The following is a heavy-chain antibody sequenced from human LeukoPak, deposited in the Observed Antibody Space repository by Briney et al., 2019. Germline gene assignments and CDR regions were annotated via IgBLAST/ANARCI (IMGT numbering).Heavy chain of an antibody. CDR3: ARARPFDY. J-gene: IGHJ4*02. V-gene: IGHV3-23*01. Sequence: PGGSLRLPCAASGFTFSSYAMTWVRQAPGKGLQWVSTISVSGENTYYADSVKGRFTISRDISKSTLYLQMNSLRAEDTAVYYCARARPFDYWGQGTLVTVSS. CDR1: GFTFSSYA. CDR2: ISVSGENT.